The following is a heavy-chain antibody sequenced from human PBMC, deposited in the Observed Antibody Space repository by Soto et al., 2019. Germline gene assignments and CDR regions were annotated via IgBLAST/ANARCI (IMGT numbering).Heavy chain of an antibody. J-gene: IGHJ4*02. V-gene: IGHV3-53*01. CDR3: TREAGPLAS. CDR1: GFTVSNNY. Sequence: GGSLRLSCAASGFTVSNNYMSWVRQAAGEVLEWAAVIYGGGSTYYAASVKGRFTNSGDNSKNTLYLQMNSMRAENTAVYYFTREAGPLASWGQGPLVTVSS. CDR2: IYGGGST.